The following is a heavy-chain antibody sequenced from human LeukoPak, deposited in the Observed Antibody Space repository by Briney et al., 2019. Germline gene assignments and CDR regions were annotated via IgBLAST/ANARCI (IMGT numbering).Heavy chain of an antibody. J-gene: IGHJ4*02. CDR1: GFTFSSYA. D-gene: IGHD3-22*01. CDR2: ISYDGSNK. Sequence: GGSLRLSCAASGFTFSSYAMHWVRQAPGKGLEWVAVISYDGSNKYYADSVKGRFTISRDNSKNTLFLQMNSLRAEDTAVYYCAKDIYNYFDSSGYGYWGQGTLVTVSS. V-gene: IGHV3-30-3*01. CDR3: AKDIYNYFDSSGYGY.